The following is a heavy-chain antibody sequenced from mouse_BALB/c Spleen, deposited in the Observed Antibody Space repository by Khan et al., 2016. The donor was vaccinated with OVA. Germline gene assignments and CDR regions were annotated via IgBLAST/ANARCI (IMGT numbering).Heavy chain of an antibody. CDR2: IYPGNGYT. CDR1: GFTFTSYG. CDR3: AAAYYRNYFDY. V-gene: IGHV1S134*01. D-gene: IGHD2-14*01. Sequence: VQLQQSGAELGRPGSSVKLSCKTSGFTFTSYGIKWVKQRPGQGLEWIGYIYPGNGYTVYHERFQGKATLTSDTSSSTAYMQLRSLTSEDSAIYYCAAAYYRNYFDYWGQGTTLTVSS. J-gene: IGHJ2*01.